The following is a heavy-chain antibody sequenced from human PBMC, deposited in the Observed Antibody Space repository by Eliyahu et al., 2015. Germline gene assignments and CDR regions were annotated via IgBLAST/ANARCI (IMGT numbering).Heavy chain of an antibody. CDR2: IWYDGSNK. V-gene: IGHV3-33*01. CDR1: GFTFXSYG. CDR3: VRDSQGGLDV. D-gene: IGHD3-16*01. Sequence: QVQLVESGGGVVQPGXSLRLSGGASGFTFXSYGMHWVRQAPGKGLEWVAVIWYDGSNKYQTESVKGRFSVFRDNSKNTLYLQMNSLRVEDTAVYYCVRDSQGGLDVWGQGTTVTVSS. J-gene: IGHJ6*02.